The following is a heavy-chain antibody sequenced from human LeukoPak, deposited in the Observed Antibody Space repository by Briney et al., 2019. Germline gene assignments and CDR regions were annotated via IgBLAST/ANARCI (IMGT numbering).Heavy chain of an antibody. D-gene: IGHD3-22*01. J-gene: IGHJ4*02. CDR3: ARVYYDSSGYTNDPYYLDS. Sequence: ASVKVSCKASGYTFTGYYMHWVRQAPGQGLEWMGWINPNSGGTNYAQKFQGRVTMTRGTSISAAYMELSRLRSDDTAVYYCARVYYDSSGYTNDPYYLDSWGQGTLVTVSS. CDR2: INPNSGGT. CDR1: GYTFTGYY. V-gene: IGHV1-2*02.